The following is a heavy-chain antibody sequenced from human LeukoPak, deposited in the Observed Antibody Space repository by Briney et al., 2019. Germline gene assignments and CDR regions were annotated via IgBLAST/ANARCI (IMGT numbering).Heavy chain of an antibody. V-gene: IGHV4-59*08. CDR1: GGSIRSYY. CDR2: IFYAGST. CDR3: ASGERGYSYGPLDY. D-gene: IGHD5-18*01. J-gene: IGHJ4*02. Sequence: SETLSLTCTVSGGSIRSYYWSWIRKPPGKGLEWIGYIFYAGSTTYNPSLKRRVTISIDTSKNQFSLKLNSVTAADTAVYYCASGERGYSYGPLDYWGQGTLVTVSS.